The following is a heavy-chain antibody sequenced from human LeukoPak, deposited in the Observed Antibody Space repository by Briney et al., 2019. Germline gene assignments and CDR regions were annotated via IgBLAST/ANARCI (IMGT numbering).Heavy chain of an antibody. CDR2: IYYSGST. CDR3: ARGSSSWSHEFDP. CDR1: GGSISSSSYY. J-gene: IGHJ5*02. D-gene: IGHD6-13*01. Sequence: PSETLSLTCTVSGGSISSSSYYWGWIRQPPGKGLEWIGSIYYSGSTYYNPSLKRRVTISVDTSKNQFSLKLSSVTAADTAVYYCARGSSSWSHEFDPWGQGTLVTVSS. V-gene: IGHV4-39*01.